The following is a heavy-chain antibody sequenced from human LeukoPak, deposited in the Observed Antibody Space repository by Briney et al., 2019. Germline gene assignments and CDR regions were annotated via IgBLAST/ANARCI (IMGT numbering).Heavy chain of an antibody. J-gene: IGHJ4*02. CDR1: RFTFSSYS. V-gene: IGHV3-21*01. CDR2: ISSSSSSI. D-gene: IGHD3-22*01. CDR3: ARASKYYYDSSGYPLDY. Sequence: GSLRLSCSASRFTFSSYSMIWVRQAPGKGLEWGSSISSSSSSIYYADSVKGRFTISRDNAKNSLYLQMNSLRAEDTAVYYCARASKYYYDSSGYPLDYWGQGTLVTVSS.